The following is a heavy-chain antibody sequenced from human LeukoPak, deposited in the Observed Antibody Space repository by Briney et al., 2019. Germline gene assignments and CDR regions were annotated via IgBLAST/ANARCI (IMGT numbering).Heavy chain of an antibody. V-gene: IGHV1-8*01. CDR1: GYTFTSYD. Sequence: ASVKVSCKASGYTFTSYDINWVRQATGQGLEWMGWMNPNSGNTGYAQKFQGRVTMTRNTSMSTAYMELSSLRSEDTAVYYCAKERAGYTNPYYFDYWGQGTLVTVSS. J-gene: IGHJ4*02. D-gene: IGHD3-16*02. CDR2: MNPNSGNT. CDR3: AKERAGYTNPYYFDY.